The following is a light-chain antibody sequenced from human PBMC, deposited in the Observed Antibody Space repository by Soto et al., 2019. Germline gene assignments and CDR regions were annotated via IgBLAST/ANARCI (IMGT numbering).Light chain of an antibody. CDR1: QGISNS. V-gene: IGKV3-11*01. CDR3: QQRGEWPPGAT. CDR2: DAS. Sequence: EIVLTQSPATLSLSPGERATLSCRASQGISNSLAWYQQKPGQAPRLLIYDASNRATGMPARYSGSGSVTDFTLTISSLEPEDFAVYYCQQRGEWPPGATFGQGTRLEIK. J-gene: IGKJ5*01.